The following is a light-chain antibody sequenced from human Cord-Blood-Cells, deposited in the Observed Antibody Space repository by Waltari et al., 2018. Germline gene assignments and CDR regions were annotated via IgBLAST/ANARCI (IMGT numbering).Light chain of an antibody. V-gene: IGKV2-28*01. CDR1: QSPLHSNGYNY. Sequence: DIVMTQSPLSLPVTPGEPASISCRSTQSPLHSNGYNYLDWYLPKPGQSPQLLIYLGSNRASGVPDRFSGSGSGTDFTLKISRVEAEDVGVYYCMQALQTPLTFGGGTKVEIK. CDR3: MQALQTPLT. CDR2: LGS. J-gene: IGKJ4*01.